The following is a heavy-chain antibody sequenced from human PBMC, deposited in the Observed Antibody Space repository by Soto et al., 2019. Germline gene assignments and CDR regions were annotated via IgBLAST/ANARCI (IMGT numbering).Heavy chain of an antibody. J-gene: IGHJ6*02. CDR2: INHSVST. CDR3: ARVRGSGSYYVYYYGMDV. CDR1: GGSFSGYY. Sequence: SETLSLTCAVYGGSFSGYYWSWIRQPPGKGLEWIGEINHSVSTNYNPSLKSRVTISVDTSKNQFSLKLSSVTAADTAVYYCARVRGSGSYYVYYYGMDVWGQGTTVTFSS. D-gene: IGHD3-10*01. V-gene: IGHV4-34*01.